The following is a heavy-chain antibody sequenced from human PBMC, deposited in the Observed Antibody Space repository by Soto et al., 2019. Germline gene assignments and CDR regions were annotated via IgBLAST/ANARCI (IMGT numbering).Heavy chain of an antibody. Sequence: SVKVSCKASGGTFSSYAISWVRQAPGQGLEWMGGIIPIFGTANYAQKFQGRVTITADESTSTAYMELSSLRSEDTAVYYCARMDYDFWSGYLYYYYYGMDVWGQGTTVTVSS. J-gene: IGHJ6*02. D-gene: IGHD3-3*01. CDR3: ARMDYDFWSGYLYYYYYGMDV. CDR1: GGTFSSYA. CDR2: IIPIFGTA. V-gene: IGHV1-69*13.